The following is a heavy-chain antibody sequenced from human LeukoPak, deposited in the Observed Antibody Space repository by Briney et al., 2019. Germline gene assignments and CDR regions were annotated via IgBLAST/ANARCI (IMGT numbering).Heavy chain of an antibody. V-gene: IGHV4-59*01. CDR3: ARDMDYDILTGYHYGMDV. J-gene: IGHJ6*04. CDR1: GGSISSYY. CDR2: IYYSGST. D-gene: IGHD3-9*01. Sequence: SETLSLTCTVSGGSISSYYWSWIRQPPGKGLEWIGYIYYSGSTNYNPSLKSRVTISVDTSKNQFSLKLSPVTAADTAVYYCARDMDYDILTGYHYGMDVWGKGTTVTVSS.